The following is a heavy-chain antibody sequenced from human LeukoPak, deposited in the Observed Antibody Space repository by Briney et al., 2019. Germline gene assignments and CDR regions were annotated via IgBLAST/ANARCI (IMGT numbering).Heavy chain of an antibody. CDR3: AREPPYYYHSSDYLDF. Sequence: PSETLSLTCTVSGGSFSSSRYYWGWIRQPPGQGLEWIGTISYSGSTYYNPSLKSRVTISVDTSKNQFSLKLSSVTAADTAVYYCAREPPYYYHSSDYLDFWGQGTLVTASS. V-gene: IGHV4-39*07. CDR2: ISYSGST. J-gene: IGHJ4*02. D-gene: IGHD3-22*01. CDR1: GGSFSSSRYY.